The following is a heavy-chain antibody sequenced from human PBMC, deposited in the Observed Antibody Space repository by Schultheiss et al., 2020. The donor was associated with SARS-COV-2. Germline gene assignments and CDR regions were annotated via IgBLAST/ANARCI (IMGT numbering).Heavy chain of an antibody. CDR3: ARVQSSGWFSFWFDP. CDR1: GFTFSSYA. CDR2: ISGSGGRT. Sequence: GESLKISCAASGFTFSSYAMSWVRQAPGKGLEWVSSISGSGGRTYYADSVKGRFTISRDNAKNSLYLQMNSLRAEDTAMYYCARVQSSGWFSFWFDPWGQGTLVTVSS. D-gene: IGHD6-19*01. J-gene: IGHJ5*02. V-gene: IGHV3-23*01.